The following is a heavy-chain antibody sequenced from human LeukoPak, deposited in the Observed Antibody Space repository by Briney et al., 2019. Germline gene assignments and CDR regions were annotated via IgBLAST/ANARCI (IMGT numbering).Heavy chain of an antibody. V-gene: IGHV2-5*02. CDR2: IYWDDDK. Sequence: SGPTLVKPTQTLTLTCTFSGFSLSTSGVCVGWIRQPSVKALEWLALIYWDDDKRYSPSLKSRLNITKVPSKNQVVLTMTNMDPVDTATYYCAHGQTGVDQFDYWGQGTLVTVSS. J-gene: IGHJ4*02. CDR3: AHGQTGVDQFDY. D-gene: IGHD3-3*01. CDR1: GFSLSTSGVC.